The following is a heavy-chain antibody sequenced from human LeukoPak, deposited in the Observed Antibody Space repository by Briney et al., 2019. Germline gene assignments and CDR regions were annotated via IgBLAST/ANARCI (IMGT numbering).Heavy chain of an antibody. J-gene: IGHJ4*02. Sequence: SETLSLTCTVSGGSISSYYWSWIRQPPGKGLEWIGYIYTSGSTNYNPSLKSRVTISVDTSKNQFSLKLSSVTAADTAVYYCARHATVVTAPAFDYWGQGALVTVSS. CDR3: ARHATVVTAPAFDY. CDR2: IYTSGST. V-gene: IGHV4-4*09. D-gene: IGHD2-21*02. CDR1: GGSISSYY.